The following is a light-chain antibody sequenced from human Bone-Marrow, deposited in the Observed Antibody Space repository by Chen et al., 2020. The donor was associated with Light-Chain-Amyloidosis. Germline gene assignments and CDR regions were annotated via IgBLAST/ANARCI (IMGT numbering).Light chain of an antibody. CDR2: DNK. V-gene: IGLV1-51*01. CDR1: SANIGNNY. J-gene: IGLJ3*02. Sequence: QSVLTQPPSVSAAPGQKVTISCSGSSANIGNNYVSWYQQLPGIAPKLLIYDNKKRPSGIPARFSGSKSGTSATLGITGLQTGDEADYYCGTWDSSLSAVFGGGTKLTVL. CDR3: GTWDSSLSAV.